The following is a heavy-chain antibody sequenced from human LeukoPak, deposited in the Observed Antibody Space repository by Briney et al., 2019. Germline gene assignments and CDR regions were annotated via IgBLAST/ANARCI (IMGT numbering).Heavy chain of an antibody. Sequence: PGGSLRPSCTSSGFTFGDYAMSWVRQAPGKGLEWVGFIKSRTYGETTGYAASVIGRFTISRDDSKSIAYLQIISLKTEDTAVYYCTRIRDAYTLDYWGQGTLVTVSS. J-gene: IGHJ4*02. CDR1: GFTFGDYA. D-gene: IGHD5-24*01. CDR3: TRIRDAYTLDY. CDR2: IKSRTYGETT. V-gene: IGHV3-49*04.